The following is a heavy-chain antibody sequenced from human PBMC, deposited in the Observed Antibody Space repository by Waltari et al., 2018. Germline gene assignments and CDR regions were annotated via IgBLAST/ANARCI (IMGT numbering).Heavy chain of an antibody. V-gene: IGHV1-46*01. D-gene: IGHD5-18*01. CDR3: ARVGYSYGGGDWFDP. CDR1: GYTFTSYY. Sequence: VQLVQSGAEVKKPGASVKVSCKASGYTFTSYYMHWVRQAPGQGLEWMGIINPSGGSTSYAQKFQGRVTMTRDTSTSTVYMELSSLRSEDTAVYYCARVGYSYGGGDWFDPWGQGTLVTVSS. CDR2: INPSGGST. J-gene: IGHJ5*02.